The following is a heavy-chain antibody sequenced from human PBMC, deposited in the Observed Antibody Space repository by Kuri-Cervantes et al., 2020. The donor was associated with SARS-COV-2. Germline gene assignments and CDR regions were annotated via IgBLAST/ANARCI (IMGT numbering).Heavy chain of an antibody. Sequence: GGSLRLSCKGSGYSFTSYWIGWVRQAPGQRLEWMGWINAGNGNTKYSQKFQGRVTITRDTSASTAYMELSSLRSEDTAVYYCASVYGDYATWWYFDLWGRGTLVTVSS. V-gene: IGHV1-3*01. D-gene: IGHD4-17*01. CDR2: INAGNGNT. CDR3: ASVYGDYATWWYFDL. J-gene: IGHJ2*01. CDR1: GYSFTSYW.